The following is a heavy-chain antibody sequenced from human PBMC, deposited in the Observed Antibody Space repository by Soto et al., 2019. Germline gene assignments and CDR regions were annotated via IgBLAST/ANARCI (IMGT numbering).Heavy chain of an antibody. CDR1: GFTFSSCA. J-gene: IGHJ4*02. D-gene: IGHD3-3*01. V-gene: IGHV3-30-3*01. CDR3: ARDKRDLRFLEWSYYFDY. CDR2: ISYDGSNK. Sequence: QVQLVESGGGVVQPGRSLRLSCAASGFTFSSCAMHWVRQAPGKGLEWVAVISYDGSNKYYADSVKGRFTVSRDNSKNTLYLQVNSLRAEDTAVYYCARDKRDLRFLEWSYYFDYWGQGTLVIVSS.